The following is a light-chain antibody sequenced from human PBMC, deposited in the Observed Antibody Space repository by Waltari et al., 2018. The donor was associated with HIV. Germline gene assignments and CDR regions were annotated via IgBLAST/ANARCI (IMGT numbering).Light chain of an antibody. CDR2: EVH. CDR3: SSYTTSSTVV. J-gene: IGLJ3*02. CDR1: SSDVGDSKY. Sequence: QSALTQPASVSGSPGQSITISCTATSSDVGDSKYVSWYQQYPGKAPKLLIYEVHNRPSGVSNRFSGSKSCHTASLTISGLQTEDEGDYYCSSYTTSSTVVFGGGTKLTVL. V-gene: IGLV2-14*01.